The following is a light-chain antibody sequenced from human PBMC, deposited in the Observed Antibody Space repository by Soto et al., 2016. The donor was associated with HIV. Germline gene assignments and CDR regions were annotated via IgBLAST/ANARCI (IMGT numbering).Light chain of an antibody. V-gene: IGKV1-12*01. CDR1: QAINSR. J-gene: IGKJ3*01. Sequence: DIQMTQSPSSVSASVGDRVTITCRASQAINSRLAWYQQKPGKAPEVLITATYTLQAGVPSRFSGSASAGTGTDFTLTIDSLQPEDFATYYCQQTDSFPFTFGPGTKVNV. CDR2: ATY. CDR3: QQTDSFPFT.